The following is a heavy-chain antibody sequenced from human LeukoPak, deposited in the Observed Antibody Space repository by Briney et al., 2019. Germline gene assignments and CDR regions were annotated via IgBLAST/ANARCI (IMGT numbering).Heavy chain of an antibody. CDR3: ARTYYYGSGSYYNPRGYFDY. CDR2: INHSGST. Sequence: SETLSPTCAVYGGSFGGYYWSWIRQPPGKGLEWIGEINHSGSTNYNPSLKSRVTISVDTSKNQFSLKLSSVTAADTAVYYCARTYYYGSGSYYNPRGYFDYWGQGTLVTVSS. CDR1: GGSFGGYY. V-gene: IGHV4-34*01. D-gene: IGHD3-10*01. J-gene: IGHJ4*02.